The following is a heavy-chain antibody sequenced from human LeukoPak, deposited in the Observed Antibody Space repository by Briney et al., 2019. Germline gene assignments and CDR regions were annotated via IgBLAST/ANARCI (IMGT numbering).Heavy chain of an antibody. CDR2: IYPGDSDT. V-gene: IGHV5-51*01. CDR3: ARLDNWGSYKTPTIDY. J-gene: IGHJ4*02. CDR1: GYSFTSYW. D-gene: IGHD3-16*01. Sequence: GESLKISCKGSGYSFTSYWIGWVRQMPGKGLEWMGIIYPGDSDTRYSPSFQGQVTISADKFISTAYLQWSSLKASDTAMYYCARLDNWGSYKTPTIDYWGQGTLVTVSS.